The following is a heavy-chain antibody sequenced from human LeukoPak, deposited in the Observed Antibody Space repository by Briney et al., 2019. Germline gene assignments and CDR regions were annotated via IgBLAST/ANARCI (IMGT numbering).Heavy chain of an antibody. V-gene: IGHV3-23*01. CDR1: GFTFSSHA. Sequence: PGGSLRLSCAASGFTFSSHAMNWVRQAPGKGLEWVSALSGSGGSTYYADSVKGRFTISRDNSKNTLYLQMNSLRAEDTAIYYCAKEYTGTFSPFPSYFDNWGQGTLVTVSS. CDR3: AKEYTGTFSPFPSYFDN. D-gene: IGHD1-26*01. CDR2: LSGSGGST. J-gene: IGHJ4*02.